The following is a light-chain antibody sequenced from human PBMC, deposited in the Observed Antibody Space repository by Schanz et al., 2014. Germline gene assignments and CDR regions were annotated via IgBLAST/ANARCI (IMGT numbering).Light chain of an antibody. CDR2: DVS. V-gene: IGLV2-11*01. J-gene: IGLJ3*02. CDR3: TSYTSSSLRV. Sequence: QSALTQPRSVSGSPGQSVTISCTGTSSDVGGYNYVSWYQQHLGKAPKLMIYDVSKRPSGVPDRFSGSKSGNTASLTISGLQAEDEADYYCTSYTSSSLRVFGGGTKLTVL. CDR1: SSDVGGYNY.